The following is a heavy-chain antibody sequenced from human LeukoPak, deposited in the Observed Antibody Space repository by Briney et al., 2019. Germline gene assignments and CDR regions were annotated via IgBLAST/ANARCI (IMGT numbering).Heavy chain of an antibody. D-gene: IGHD3-3*01. CDR2: IIPILGIA. CDR3: ARDFGVVIKPPDY. J-gene: IGHJ4*02. Sequence: SVKVSCKASGGTFSSYAISWVRQAPGQGLEWMGRIIPILGIANYAQKFQGRVTITADKSTSTAYMELSSLRSEDTAVYYCARDFGVVIKPPDYWGQGTPVTVSS. V-gene: IGHV1-69*04. CDR1: GGTFSSYA.